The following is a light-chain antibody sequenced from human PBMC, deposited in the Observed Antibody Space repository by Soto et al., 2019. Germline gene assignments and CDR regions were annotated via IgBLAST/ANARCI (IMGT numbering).Light chain of an antibody. CDR3: SSYAGSSTV. CDR1: SSDVGDYIS. J-gene: IGLJ7*01. V-gene: IGLV2-14*01. Sequence: QSALTQPASVSGSPGQSISICCSGPSSDVGDYISVSWFQQHPGKAPKLMIYEVSNRPSGVSNRFSGSKSGNTASLTISGLQAEDEADYYCSSYAGSSTVFGGGTQLTVL. CDR2: EVS.